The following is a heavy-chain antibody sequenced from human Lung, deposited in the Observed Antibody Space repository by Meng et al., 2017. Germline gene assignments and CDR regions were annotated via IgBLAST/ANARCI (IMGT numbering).Heavy chain of an antibody. V-gene: IGHV3-74*01. J-gene: IGHJ1*01. CDR3: TNDRLNH. CDR1: GFTFTDHW. CDR2: INRDGTKP. D-gene: IGHD1-1*01. Sequence: EVQWVESGGGLVPPGGSLRLPCAASGFTFTDHWMHWVRQGPGKGLVWVSRINRDGTKPTYADSVKGRFTISRDNAKNTLYLQMNNLRAEDTAFYYCTNDRLNHWGQGALVTVSS.